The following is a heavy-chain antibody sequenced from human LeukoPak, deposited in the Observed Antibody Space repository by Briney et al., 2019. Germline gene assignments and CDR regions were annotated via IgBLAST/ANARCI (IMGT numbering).Heavy chain of an antibody. CDR1: GYSFTSYW. CDR2: IYPGDSDT. J-gene: IGHJ3*02. CDR3: ARHGPYSSGWYSSFAFDI. Sequence: GESLKISCKGSGYSFTSYWIGWVRQMPGKGLEWMGIIYPGDSDTRYSPSFQGQVTISADKSISTAYLQWSSLKASDTAMYYCARHGPYSSGWYSSFAFDIWGQGTMVTVSS. V-gene: IGHV5-51*01. D-gene: IGHD6-19*01.